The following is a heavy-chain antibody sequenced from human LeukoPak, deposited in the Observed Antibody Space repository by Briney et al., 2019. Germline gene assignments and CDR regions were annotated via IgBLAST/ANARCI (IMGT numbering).Heavy chain of an antibody. CDR1: GFTFSDYY. CDR2: ISSSGSMI. CDR3: ARVRVGYYDSSGYPDY. J-gene: IGHJ4*02. D-gene: IGHD3-22*01. Sequence: GGSLRLSCAASGFTFSDYYMSWIRQAPGKGLEWVSYISSSGSMISDADSVKGRFTISRDNAKNSLYLQMNSLRAEDTAVYYCARVRVGYYDSSGYPDYWGQGTLVTVSS. V-gene: IGHV3-11*04.